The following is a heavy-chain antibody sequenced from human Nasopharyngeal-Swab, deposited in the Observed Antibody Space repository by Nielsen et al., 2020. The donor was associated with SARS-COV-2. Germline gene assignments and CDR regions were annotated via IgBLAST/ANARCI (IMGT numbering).Heavy chain of an antibody. CDR2: ISSSSSYI. J-gene: IGHJ3*02. D-gene: IGHD3-3*01. Sequence: GGSLRLSCAASGFTFSSYSMNWVRQAPGKGLEWVSSISSSSSYIYYADSVKGRFTISRDNAKNSLYLQMNSLRAEDTAVYYCARRDDLRRDAFDIWGQGTMVTVSS. V-gene: IGHV3-21*01. CDR3: ARRDDLRRDAFDI. CDR1: GFTFSSYS.